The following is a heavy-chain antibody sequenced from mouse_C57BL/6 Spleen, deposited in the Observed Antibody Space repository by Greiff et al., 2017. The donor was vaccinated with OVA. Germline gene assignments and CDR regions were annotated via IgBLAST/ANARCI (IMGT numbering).Heavy chain of an antibody. Sequence: QVQLQQSGPELVKPGASVKISCKASGYAFSSSWMNWVKQRPGKGLEWIGRIYPGDGDTNYNGKFKGKATLTADKSSSTAYMQLSSLTSEDSAVYFCARRGLYDYGFDYWGQGTTLTVSS. CDR1: GYAFSSSW. CDR3: ARRGLYDYGFDY. D-gene: IGHD2-4*01. CDR2: IYPGDGDT. V-gene: IGHV1-82*01. J-gene: IGHJ2*01.